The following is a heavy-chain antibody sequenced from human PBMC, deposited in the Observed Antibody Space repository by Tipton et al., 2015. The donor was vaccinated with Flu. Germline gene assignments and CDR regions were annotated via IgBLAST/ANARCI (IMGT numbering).Heavy chain of an antibody. CDR1: GGSINSYY. CDR2: INHSGST. D-gene: IGHD5-24*01. CDR3: ARVGDGYSLY. V-gene: IGHV4-34*01. Sequence: TLSLTCTVSGGSINSYYWSWIRQPPGKGLEWIGEINHSGSTNYNPSLKSRVTISVDTSKNQFSLKLSSVTAADTAVYYCARVGDGYSLYWGQGTLVTVSS. J-gene: IGHJ4*02.